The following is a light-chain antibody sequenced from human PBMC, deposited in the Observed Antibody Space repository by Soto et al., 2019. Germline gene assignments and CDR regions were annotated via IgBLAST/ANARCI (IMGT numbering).Light chain of an antibody. V-gene: IGKV3-15*01. Sequence: EIVITPSPATLSVSPGASVTLSCRASQSVASNLAWYQQKPGQAPRLLIYGTSTRATGVPDRFSGSGSGTDFTLTISSLQAADFAVYHCQHYNNWPITFGQGTRLEIK. CDR3: QHYNNWPIT. CDR1: QSVASN. CDR2: GTS. J-gene: IGKJ5*01.